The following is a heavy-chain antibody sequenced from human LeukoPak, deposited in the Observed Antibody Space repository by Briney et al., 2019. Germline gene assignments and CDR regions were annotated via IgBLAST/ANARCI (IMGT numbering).Heavy chain of an antibody. V-gene: IGHV3-33*06. D-gene: IGHD4-11*01. J-gene: IGHJ4*02. CDR1: GFTFSHYG. CDR3: AKDAQRGFDYSNSLDK. CDR2: IWSDGTNR. Sequence: PGGSLRFSCATSGFTFSHYGMHWFRQAPGKGLEWVAVIWSDGTNRYYGDPVKGRFTISRDNFQRTVYLQMDSLRAEDTAVYYCAKDAQRGFDYSNSLDKWGQGTLVTVSS.